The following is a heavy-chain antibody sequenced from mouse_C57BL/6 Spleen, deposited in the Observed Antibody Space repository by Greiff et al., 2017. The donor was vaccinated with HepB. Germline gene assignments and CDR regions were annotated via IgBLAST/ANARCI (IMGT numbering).Heavy chain of an antibody. CDR3: ARYVPYYAMDY. J-gene: IGHJ4*01. CDR2: IYPRDGST. CDR1: GYTFTSYD. Sequence: QVQLQQSGPELVKPGASVKLSCKASGYTFTSYDINWVKQMPGQGLEWIGWIYPRDGSTKYNEKFKGKATLTVDTSSSTAYMELHSLTSEDSAVYFCARYVPYYAMDYWGQGTSVTVSS. V-gene: IGHV1-85*01.